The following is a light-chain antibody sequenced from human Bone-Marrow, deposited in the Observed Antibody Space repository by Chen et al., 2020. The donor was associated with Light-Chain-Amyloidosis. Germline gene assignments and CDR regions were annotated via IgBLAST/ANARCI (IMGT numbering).Light chain of an antibody. CDR1: SSNIGNNY. V-gene: IGLV1-47*01. J-gene: IGLJ3*02. Sequence: QSVLTQPPSASGTPGQRVTISCSGSSSNIGNNYVYWYQQVPRTAPKLLIYKNNQRPSGISDRFSGSKSGNTASLPISGLQAEDEADYYCCSYAGSRTRVFGGGTKLTVL. CDR2: KNN. CDR3: CSYAGSRTRV.